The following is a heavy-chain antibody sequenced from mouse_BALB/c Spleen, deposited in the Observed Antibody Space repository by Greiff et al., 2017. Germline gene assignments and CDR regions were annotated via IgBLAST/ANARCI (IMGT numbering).Heavy chain of an antibody. CDR3: ARSGGYGNYVYYYAMDY. Sequence: EVHLVESGGGLVQPGGSRKLSCAASGFTFSSFGMHWVRQAPEKGLEWVAYISSGSSTIYYADTVKGRFTISRDNPKNTLFLQMTSLRSEDTAMYYCARSGGYGNYVYYYAMDYWGQGTSVTVSS. CDR1: GFTFSSFG. D-gene: IGHD2-1*01. CDR2: ISSGSSTI. J-gene: IGHJ4*01. V-gene: IGHV5-17*02.